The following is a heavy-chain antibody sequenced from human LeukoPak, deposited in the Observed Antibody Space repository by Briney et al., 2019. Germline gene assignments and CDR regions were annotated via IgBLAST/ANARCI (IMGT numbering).Heavy chain of an antibody. Sequence: GRSLRLSCAASGSTFSTDAMHWVRQAPGKGLEWVAVISDDGSKIYYADSVKGRFTISRDNSKNTLYLQMNSLRAEDTAVYYCARDRAVGANDYWGQGTLVTVSS. J-gene: IGHJ4*02. CDR3: ARDRAVGANDY. D-gene: IGHD1-26*01. CDR2: ISDDGSKI. CDR1: GSTFSTDA. V-gene: IGHV3-30*04.